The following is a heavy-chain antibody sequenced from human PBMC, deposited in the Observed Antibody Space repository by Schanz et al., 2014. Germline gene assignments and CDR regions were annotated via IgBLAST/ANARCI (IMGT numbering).Heavy chain of an antibody. Sequence: EVQLLESGGGLVQPGGSLRLSCEASGFSFGNYAMCWVRQAPGKGLEWVSAISGGGGTTYYTDSVKGRFTISRDNSKSTLYLQMNSLRAEDTAVYYCAKDGPGGAGSYSADGDMDVWGQGTTVTVSS. CDR3: AKDGPGGAGSYSADGDMDV. CDR1: GFSFGNYA. D-gene: IGHD3-10*01. V-gene: IGHV3-23*01. CDR2: ISGGGGTT. J-gene: IGHJ6*02.